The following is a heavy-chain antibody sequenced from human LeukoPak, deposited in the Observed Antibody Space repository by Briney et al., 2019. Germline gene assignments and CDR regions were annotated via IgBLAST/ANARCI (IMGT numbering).Heavy chain of an antibody. CDR2: ISYDGSNK. J-gene: IGHJ6*02. D-gene: IGHD3-10*01. CDR3: AKDPLLWFGEGPTYGMDV. CDR1: GFTFSSYT. V-gene: IGHV3-30*18. Sequence: PGGSLRLSCAASGFTFSSYTMNWVRQAPGKGLEWVAVISYDGSNKYYADSVKGRFTISRDNSKNTLYLQMNSLRAEDTAVYYCAKDPLLWFGEGPTYGMDVWGQGTTVTVSS.